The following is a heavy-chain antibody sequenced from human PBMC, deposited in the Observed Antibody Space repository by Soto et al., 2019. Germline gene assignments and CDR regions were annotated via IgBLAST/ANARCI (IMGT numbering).Heavy chain of an antibody. V-gene: IGHV2-5*01. CDR3: AHSRELGDCSSTSCRNWFDP. CDR2: IYWNDDK. J-gene: IGHJ5*02. CDR1: GFSLSTSGVG. D-gene: IGHD2-2*01. Sequence: QITLKESGPTLVKPTQPLPLTCTFSGFSLSTSGVGVGWIRQPPGQALEWLALIYWNDDKRYSPSLKSRLTITKATAKNQVVRTRTNRDPVDTATYYRAHSRELGDCSSTSCRNWFDPWGQGTLVTVSS.